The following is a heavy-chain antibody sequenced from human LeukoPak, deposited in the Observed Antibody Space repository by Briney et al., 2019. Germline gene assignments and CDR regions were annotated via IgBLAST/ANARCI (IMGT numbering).Heavy chain of an antibody. J-gene: IGHJ1*01. CDR2: IYYTGTT. D-gene: IGHD2-2*02. CDR3: ARQRYCSSTSCYSNAHYFQH. V-gene: IGHV4-39*01. CDR1: GGSISSSSYY. Sequence: SETQSLTCTVSGGSISSSSYYCAWIRQPPSKGLDWIGSIYYTGTTYYNPSLKSRVTISLATSKKQFSLKLSSVTAADTAVYYCARQRYCSSTSCYSNAHYFQHWGQGTLVTVSS.